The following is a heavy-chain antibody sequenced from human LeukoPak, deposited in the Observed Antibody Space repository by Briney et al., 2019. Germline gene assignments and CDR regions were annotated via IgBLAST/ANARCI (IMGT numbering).Heavy chain of an antibody. V-gene: IGHV3-53*01. D-gene: IGHD3-3*01. J-gene: IGHJ6*03. CDR2: IYSGGST. Sequence: GGSLRLSCAASGFTVSSNYMSWVRQAPGKGLEWVSVIYSGGSTYCADSVKGRFTISRDNSKNTLYLQMNSLRAEDTAVYYCAGQRDTIFGVGYMDVWGKGTTVTVSS. CDR1: GFTVSSNY. CDR3: AGQRDTIFGVGYMDV.